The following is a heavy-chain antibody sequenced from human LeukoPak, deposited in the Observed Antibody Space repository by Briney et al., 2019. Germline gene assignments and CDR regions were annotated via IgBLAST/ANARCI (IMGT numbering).Heavy chain of an antibody. CDR2: IYPADSDI. CDR3: ARQEYCSGGSCYTWFDP. Sequence: GESLQISCKGSGYSINNYWIGWVRQMPGKGLEWMGIIYPADSDIRYSPSFQGQVTISADKSISTAYLQWCSLKASDTAMYYCARQEYCSGGSCYTWFDPWGQGTLVTVSS. V-gene: IGHV5-51*01. D-gene: IGHD2-15*01. J-gene: IGHJ5*02. CDR1: GYSINNYW.